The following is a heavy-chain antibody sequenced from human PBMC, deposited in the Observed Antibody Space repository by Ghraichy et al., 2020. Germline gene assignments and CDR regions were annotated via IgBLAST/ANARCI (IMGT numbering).Heavy chain of an antibody. D-gene: IGHD1-26*01. Sequence: GGSLRLSCAASGFTFSSYWMSWVRQAPGKGLEWVANIKQDGSEKYYVDSVKGRFTISRDNAKNSLYLQMNSLRAEDTAVYYCARPARRGVGATNSDYWGQGTLVTVSS. J-gene: IGHJ4*02. V-gene: IGHV3-7*03. CDR3: ARPARRGVGATNSDY. CDR2: IKQDGSEK. CDR1: GFTFSSYW.